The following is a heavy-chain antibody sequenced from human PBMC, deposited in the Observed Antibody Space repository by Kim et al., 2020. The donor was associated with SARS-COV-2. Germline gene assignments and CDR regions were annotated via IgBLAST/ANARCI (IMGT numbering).Heavy chain of an antibody. CDR3: AKEGDDYVWGSYRYTPSHFDY. J-gene: IGHJ4*02. CDR1: GFTFSSYA. Sequence: GGSLRLSCAXSGFTFSSYAMSWVRQAPGKGLEWVSAISGSGGSTYYADSVKGRFTISRDNSKNTLYLQMNSLRAEDTAVYYCAKEGDDYVWGSYRYTPSHFDYWGQGTLVTVSS. V-gene: IGHV3-23*01. CDR2: ISGSGGST. D-gene: IGHD3-16*02.